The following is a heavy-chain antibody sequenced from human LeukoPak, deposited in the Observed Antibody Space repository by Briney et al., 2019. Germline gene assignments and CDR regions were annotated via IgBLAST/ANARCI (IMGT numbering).Heavy chain of an antibody. D-gene: IGHD3-10*01. CDR1: GFTFSTYA. Sequence: GGSLRLSCAASGFTFSTYAMTWVRQAPGKGLGGVSSISRNAGSTYYADYVKGRFTISRDNSKNTLYLQMSSLRAEDTAVYYCAKDRSLEYHYGSGTYSYWGQGTLVTVSS. CDR3: AKDRSLEYHYGSGTYSY. J-gene: IGHJ4*02. CDR2: ISRNAGST. V-gene: IGHV3-23*01.